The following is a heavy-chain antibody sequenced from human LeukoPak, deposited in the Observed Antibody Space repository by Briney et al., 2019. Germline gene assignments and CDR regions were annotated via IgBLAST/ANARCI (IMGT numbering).Heavy chain of an antibody. J-gene: IGHJ3*02. CDR3: IRGGIQVSGIDAFDI. CDR1: GFTFSSYD. Sequence: GGSLRLFCAASGFTFSSYDMHWVRQAPGRGLEWVSAIGIAGDTYYPDSVKGRFTISRENAKYSMYLQMNSLKDGDTAVYYCIRGGIQVSGIDAFDIWGQGTMVTVSS. V-gene: IGHV3-13*01. D-gene: IGHD5/OR15-5a*01. CDR2: IGIAGDT.